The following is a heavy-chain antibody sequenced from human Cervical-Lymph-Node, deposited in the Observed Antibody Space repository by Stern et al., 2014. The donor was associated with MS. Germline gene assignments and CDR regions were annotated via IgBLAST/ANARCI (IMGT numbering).Heavy chain of an antibody. CDR1: GFTFSDYS. CDR2: ITNSGASM. Sequence: EVQLVESGGGLVTPGGSLRLSCAASGFTFSDYSMNCVRQAPGKGLEWVSSITNSGASMYYGDSVKGRFTISRDNAKNTLYLQMDSLSAEDTATYFCASTLHGGLYNWFDPWGQGTLVTVSS. D-gene: IGHD2-2*01. CDR3: ASTLHGGLYNWFDP. J-gene: IGHJ5*02. V-gene: IGHV3-21*01.